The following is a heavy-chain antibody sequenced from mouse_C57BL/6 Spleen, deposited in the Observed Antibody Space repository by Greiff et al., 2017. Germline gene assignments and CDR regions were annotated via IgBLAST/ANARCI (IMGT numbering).Heavy chain of an antibody. Sequence: DVKLVESGPSLVRPSQTLSLTCTVTGFSINSDCYWIWIRQFPGNKLEYIGYTFYSGITYYNPSLESRTYITRDTSKNQFSLKLSSVTTEDTATYYCARAIYDGYYNYAMDYWGQGTSVTVSS. J-gene: IGHJ4*01. CDR3: ARAIYDGYYNYAMDY. CDR2: TFYSGIT. CDR1: GFSINSDCY. V-gene: IGHV3-3*01. D-gene: IGHD2-3*01.